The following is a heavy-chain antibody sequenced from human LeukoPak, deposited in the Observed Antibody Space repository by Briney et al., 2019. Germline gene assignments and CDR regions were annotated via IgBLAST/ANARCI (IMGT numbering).Heavy chain of an antibody. Sequence: AGGSLRPSCAASGFTFSSYAMSWVRQAPGKGLEWVSAISGSGGSTYYADSVKGRFTISRDNSKNTLYLQMNSLRAEDTAVYYCAKGDQVLSSNYFDYWGQGTLVTVSS. CDR2: ISGSGGST. V-gene: IGHV3-23*01. CDR1: GFTFSSYA. CDR3: AKGDQVLSSNYFDY. J-gene: IGHJ4*02. D-gene: IGHD2-2*01.